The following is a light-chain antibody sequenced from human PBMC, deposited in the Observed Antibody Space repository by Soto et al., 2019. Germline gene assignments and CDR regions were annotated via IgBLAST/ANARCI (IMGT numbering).Light chain of an antibody. Sequence: QSVLTQPPSVSGAPGQRVTISCTGSTSNIGAGYDVHWYQQLPGTAPRLLIYRDTQRPSGVPDRISGSKSDTSASLAISGLRSEDEADYYCAAWDDSLSGPLFGGGTKLTVL. J-gene: IGLJ3*02. CDR3: AAWDDSLSGPL. CDR2: RDT. CDR1: TSNIGAGYD. V-gene: IGLV1-47*01.